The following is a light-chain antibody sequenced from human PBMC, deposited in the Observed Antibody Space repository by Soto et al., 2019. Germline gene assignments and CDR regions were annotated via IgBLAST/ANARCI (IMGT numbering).Light chain of an antibody. CDR2: EVV. CDR1: KNDIGVYDF. CDR3: SSYTRTNTRV. J-gene: IGLJ3*02. Sequence: QSALTQPPSASGSPGQSVTISCTGTKNDIGVYDFVSWYQHHPGKAPRLIIYEVVQRPSGVPDRFSGSKSGNTASLTVSGLQAADEADYFCSSYTRTNTRVFGGGTKLTVL. V-gene: IGLV2-8*01.